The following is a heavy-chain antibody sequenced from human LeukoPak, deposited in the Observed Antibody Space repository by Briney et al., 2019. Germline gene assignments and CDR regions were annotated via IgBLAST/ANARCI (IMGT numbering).Heavy chain of an antibody. Sequence: ASVKVSCKASGYTFTSYYMHWVRQAPGQGLEWMGGIIPIFGTANYAQKFQGRVTITSDKSTSTAYMELSSLRSEDTAVYYCARDYYDSSPPGDSFDPWGQGTLVTVSS. J-gene: IGHJ5*02. D-gene: IGHD3-22*01. CDR1: GYTFTSYY. V-gene: IGHV1-69*06. CDR2: IIPIFGTA. CDR3: ARDYYDSSPPGDSFDP.